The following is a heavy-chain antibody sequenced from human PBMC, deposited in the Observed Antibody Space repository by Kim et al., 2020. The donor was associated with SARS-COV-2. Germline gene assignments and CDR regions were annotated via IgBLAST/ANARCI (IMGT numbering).Heavy chain of an antibody. J-gene: IGHJ5*02. Sequence: GGSLRLSCAASGFTFSNAWMSWVRQAPGKGLEWVGRIKSKTDGGTTDYAAPVKGRFTISRDDSKNTLYLQMNSLKTEDTAVYYCTTSPYDYVWGSYRYDGPWRQGTLVPVSS. CDR2: IKSKTDGGTT. CDR1: GFTFSNAW. D-gene: IGHD3-16*02. CDR3: TTSPYDYVWGSYRYDGP. V-gene: IGHV3-15*01.